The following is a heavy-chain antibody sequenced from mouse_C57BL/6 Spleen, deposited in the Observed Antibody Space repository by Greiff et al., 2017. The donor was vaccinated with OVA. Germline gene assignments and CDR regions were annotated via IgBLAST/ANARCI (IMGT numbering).Heavy chain of an antibody. CDR2: IDPSDSYT. D-gene: IGHD1-1*01. V-gene: IGHV1-69*01. J-gene: IGHJ4*01. CDR1: GYTFTSYW. Sequence: VQLQQPGAELVMPGASVKLSCKASGYTFTSYWMHWVKQRPGQGLEWIGEIDPSDSYTNYNQKFKGKSTLTVDKSSSTAYMQLSSLTSEDSAVDYCARGRVYGSSLYAMDYWGQGTSVTASS. CDR3: ARGRVYGSSLYAMDY.